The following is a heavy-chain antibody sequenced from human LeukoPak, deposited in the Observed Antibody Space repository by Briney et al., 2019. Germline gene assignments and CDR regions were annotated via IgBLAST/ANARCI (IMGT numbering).Heavy chain of an antibody. CDR1: GGTFSSYT. V-gene: IGHV1-69*05. Sequence: ASVKVSCKASGGTFSSYTISWVRQAPGQGLEWMGRIIPIFGTANYAQKFQGRVTITTDESTSTAYMELSSLRSEDTAVYYYAREDHETYYYDSSGYWWYYWGQGTLVTVSS. J-gene: IGHJ4*02. CDR2: IIPIFGTA. D-gene: IGHD3-22*01. CDR3: AREDHETYYYDSSGYWWYY.